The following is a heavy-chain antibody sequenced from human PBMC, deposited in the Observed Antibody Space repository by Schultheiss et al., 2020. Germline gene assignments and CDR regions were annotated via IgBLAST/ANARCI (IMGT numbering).Heavy chain of an antibody. Sequence: SETLSLTCTVSGGSISSYYWSWIRQPPGKGLEWIGEINHTGSTNYNPSLKSRVTISVNTSKKEFSLKLSSVTAADTAVYYCTNYDFWSGYYDYWGQGTLVTVSS. J-gene: IGHJ4*02. CDR3: TNYDFWSGYYDY. D-gene: IGHD3-3*01. CDR1: GGSISSYY. CDR2: INHTGST. V-gene: IGHV4-34*01.